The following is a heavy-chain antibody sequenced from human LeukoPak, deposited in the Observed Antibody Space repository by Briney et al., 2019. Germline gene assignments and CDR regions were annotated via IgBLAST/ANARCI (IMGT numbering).Heavy chain of an antibody. CDR3: ARVVCSSTSCAYYYFDY. Sequence: SETLSLTCTVSGGSISSYYWSWIRQPPGKGLEWIGYIYYSGSTNYNPSLKSRVTISVDTSKNQFSLKLSSVTAADTAVYYCARVVCSSTSCAYYYFDYWGQGTLVTVSS. CDR2: IYYSGST. J-gene: IGHJ4*02. D-gene: IGHD2-2*01. V-gene: IGHV4-59*01. CDR1: GGSISSYY.